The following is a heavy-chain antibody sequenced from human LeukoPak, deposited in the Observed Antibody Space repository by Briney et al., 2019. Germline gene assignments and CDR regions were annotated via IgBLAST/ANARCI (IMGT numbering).Heavy chain of an antibody. CDR1: GGSISSYY. CDR3: AREGGNYDILKAFDI. Sequence: SETLSLTCTVSGGSISSYYWSWIRQPAGKGLEWIGRIYTSGSTNYNPSLKSRVTMSVDTSKNQFSLKLSSVTAADTAVYYCAREGGNYDILKAFDIRGQGTMVTVSS. V-gene: IGHV4-4*07. CDR2: IYTSGST. D-gene: IGHD3-9*01. J-gene: IGHJ3*02.